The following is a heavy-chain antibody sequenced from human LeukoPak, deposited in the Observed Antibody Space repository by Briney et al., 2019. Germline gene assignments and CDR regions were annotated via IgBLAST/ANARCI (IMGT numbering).Heavy chain of an antibody. CDR2: IWHDGSYK. Sequence: GKSLRLSCAASGFTFSTYGMHWVRQAPGKGLEWVAVIWHDGSYKYYADSVKGRFTISRDNFKNTLYLEMNSLRAEDTAVYYCAQDCSRGRWELRASWGQGTLVTVSS. D-gene: IGHD1-26*01. CDR1: GFTFSTYG. CDR3: AQDCSRGRWELRAS. V-gene: IGHV3-33*06. J-gene: IGHJ5*02.